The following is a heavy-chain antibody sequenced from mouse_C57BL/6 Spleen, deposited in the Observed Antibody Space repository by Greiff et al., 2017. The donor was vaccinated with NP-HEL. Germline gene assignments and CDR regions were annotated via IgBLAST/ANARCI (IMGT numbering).Heavy chain of an antibody. Sequence: EVNVVESGGGLVKPGGSLKLSCAASGFTFSSYAMSWVRQTPEKRLEWVATISDGGSYTYYPDNVKGRFTISRDNAKNNLYLQMSHLKSEDTAMYYCARDRGYSYAMDYWGQGTSVTVSS. CDR3: ARDRGYSYAMDY. J-gene: IGHJ4*01. D-gene: IGHD3-1*01. CDR1: GFTFSSYA. CDR2: ISDGGSYT. V-gene: IGHV5-4*01.